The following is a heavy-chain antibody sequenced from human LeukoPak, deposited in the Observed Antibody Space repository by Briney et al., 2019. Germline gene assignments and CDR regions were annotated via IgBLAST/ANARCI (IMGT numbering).Heavy chain of an antibody. V-gene: IGHV3-23*01. CDR1: GFTFKNAW. Sequence: SGGSLRLSCEASGFTFKNAWMVWVRQAPGKGLEWVSGISGSGGRTYYADFVKGRFTISRDNSKNTLFLQMNSLRAEDTAVYYCAKDGYTEWLGLYYFDYWGQGTLVTVSS. CDR2: ISGSGGRT. CDR3: AKDGYTEWLGLYYFDY. J-gene: IGHJ4*02. D-gene: IGHD6-19*01.